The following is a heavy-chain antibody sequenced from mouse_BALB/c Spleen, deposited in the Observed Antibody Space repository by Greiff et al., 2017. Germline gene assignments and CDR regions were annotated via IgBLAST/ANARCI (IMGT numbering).Heavy chain of an antibody. CDR1: GFTFSSYA. Sequence: EVQLVESGGGLVKPGGSLKLSCAASGFTFSSYAMSWVRQTPEKRLEWVASISSGGSTYYPDSVKGRFTISRDNARNILYLQMSSLRSEDTAMYYCARIGSSPFYAMDYWGQGTSVTVSS. CDR3: ARIGSSPFYAMDY. J-gene: IGHJ4*01. V-gene: IGHV5-6-5*01. CDR2: ISSGGST. D-gene: IGHD1-1*01.